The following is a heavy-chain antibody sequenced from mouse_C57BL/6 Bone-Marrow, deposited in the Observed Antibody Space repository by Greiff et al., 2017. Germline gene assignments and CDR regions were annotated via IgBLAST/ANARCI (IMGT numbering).Heavy chain of an antibody. CDR1: GYTFTDYE. V-gene: IGHV1-15*01. J-gene: IGHJ2*01. CDR3: TSLMVVEEDY. D-gene: IGHD1-1*01. Sequence: VQVVESGAELVRPGASVTLSCKASGYTFTDYEMHWVKQTPVHDLEWIGAIDPETGGTAYNQKFKGKAILTADKSSSTAYMELRSLTSEDSAVYYCTSLMVVEEDYWGQGTTLTVSS. CDR2: IDPETGGT.